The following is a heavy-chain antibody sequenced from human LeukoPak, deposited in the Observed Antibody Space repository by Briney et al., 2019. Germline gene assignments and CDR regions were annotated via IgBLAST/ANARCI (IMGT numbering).Heavy chain of an antibody. CDR1: GGSISSGGYY. D-gene: IGHD2-15*01. V-gene: IGHV4-31*03. CDR3: ASWYKVAATKYFDY. Sequence: SETLSLTCTVSGGSISSGGYYWSWIRQHPGKGLEWIGYIYYSGSTYYNPSLKSRVTISVDTSKNQFSLKLSSVTAADTAVYCCASWYKVAATKYFDYWGQGTLVTVSS. CDR2: IYYSGST. J-gene: IGHJ4*02.